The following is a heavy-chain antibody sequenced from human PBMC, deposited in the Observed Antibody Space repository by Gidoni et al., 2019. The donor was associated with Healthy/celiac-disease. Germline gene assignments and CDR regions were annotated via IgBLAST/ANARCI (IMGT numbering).Heavy chain of an antibody. J-gene: IGHJ4*02. D-gene: IGHD3-3*01. CDR1: GFTFSSYA. Sequence: EVQLLESGGGLVQPGGSLNLSCVVSGFTFSSYAMSLVRQAPGKGLEWVSVIRGGDGSAVYADSVKGRFTISRDNSKNTLYLQMNSLRAEDTAVYYCAKQALFFGKSCYFFDSWGQGALVTVSS. V-gene: IGHV3-23*01. CDR3: AKQALFFGKSCYFFDS. CDR2: IRGGDGSA.